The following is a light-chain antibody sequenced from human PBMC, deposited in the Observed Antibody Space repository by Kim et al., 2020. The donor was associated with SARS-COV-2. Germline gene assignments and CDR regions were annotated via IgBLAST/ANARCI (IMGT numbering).Light chain of an antibody. CDR3: QQYEYWPPYT. CDR2: EAS. CDR1: QSVRRI. J-gene: IGKJ2*01. V-gene: IGKV3-15*01. Sequence: VSPGERAPLPGRASQSVRRILAWYQAKLGQPPRVLIYEASARATDVPVRFSGSGAGTDFTLTISRLQAEDSAVYFRQQYEYWPPYTFGQGTKLEI.